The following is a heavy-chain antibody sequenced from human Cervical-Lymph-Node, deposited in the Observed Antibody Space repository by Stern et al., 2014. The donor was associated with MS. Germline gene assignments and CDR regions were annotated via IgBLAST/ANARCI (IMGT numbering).Heavy chain of an antibody. CDR2: INSGGSST. CDR3: ARSSGASGDAMDV. CDR1: GFTFSTYW. J-gene: IGHJ6*02. D-gene: IGHD2-15*01. V-gene: IGHV3-74*02. Sequence: EVQLVESGGGLLQPGGSLRLSCGASGFTFSTYWMHWVRQGPGKGLVWVSRINSGGSSTSYTDSVRGRFPISRDNAKNTVDLQMTSLRAEDTAVYYCARSSGASGDAMDVWGQGTTVTVSS.